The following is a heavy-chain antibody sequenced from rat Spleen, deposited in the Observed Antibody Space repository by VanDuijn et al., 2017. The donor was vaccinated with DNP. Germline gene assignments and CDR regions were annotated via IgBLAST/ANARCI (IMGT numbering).Heavy chain of an antibody. J-gene: IGHJ3*01. CDR1: GFSLTRNS. CDR3: ARGPFAY. CDR2: IWGYGTT. Sequence: QVQLKESGPGLVQPSQTLSLPCTVSGFSLTRNSVHWVRPPPGKGLEWVGAIWGYGTTDYNSAIKSRLSISRDTSKSQVFLKMNSLQTEDTAMYFCARGPFAYWGQGTLVTVSS. V-gene: IGHV2-1*01.